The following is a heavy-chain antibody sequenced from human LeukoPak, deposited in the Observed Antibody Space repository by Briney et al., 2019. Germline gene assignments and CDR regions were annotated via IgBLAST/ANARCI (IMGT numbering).Heavy chain of an antibody. D-gene: IGHD3-10*01. CDR2: IYWNDNK. CDR3: ARWTMVRGDDLYYMDV. Sequence: KESGPTLVNPTQTLTLTCTFSGFSLSTSGVGVGWIRQPPGKALEWLALIYWNDNKRYSPSLKSRLTITKDTSKNQVVLTMTNMDPVDTATYHCARWTMVRGDDLYYMDVWGKGTTVTISS. J-gene: IGHJ6*03. CDR1: GFSLSTSGVG. V-gene: IGHV2-5*01.